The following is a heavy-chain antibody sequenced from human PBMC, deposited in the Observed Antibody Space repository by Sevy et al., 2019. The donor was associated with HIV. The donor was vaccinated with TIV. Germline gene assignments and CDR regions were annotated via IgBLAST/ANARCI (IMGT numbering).Heavy chain of an antibody. CDR1: GYSISSGYY. J-gene: IGHJ6*03. CDR2: IYHSGST. V-gene: IGHV4-38-2*01. D-gene: IGHD2-21*01. Sequence: SETLSLACAVSGYSISSGYYWGWIRQPPGKGLECIGSIYHSGSTYYNPSLKSRVTISVDTSKNQFSLKLSSVTAADTAVYYCARQGPYSGRGGGPGSYYYYYYMDVWGKGTTVTVSS. CDR3: ARQGPYSGRGGGPGSYYYYYYMDV.